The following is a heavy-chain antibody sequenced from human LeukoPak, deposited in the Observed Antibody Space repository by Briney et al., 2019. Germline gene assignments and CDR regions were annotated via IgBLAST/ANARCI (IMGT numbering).Heavy chain of an antibody. Sequence: SQTLSLTCTVSGGSISSGSYYWSWIRQPAGKGLEWIGRIYTSGSTNYNPSLKSRVTISVDTSKNQFSLKLSSVTAADTAVYYCARGDFWSGYYFDYWGQGTLVTVSS. CDR1: GGSISSGSYY. CDR2: IYTSGST. D-gene: IGHD3-3*01. V-gene: IGHV4-61*02. CDR3: ARGDFWSGYYFDY. J-gene: IGHJ4*02.